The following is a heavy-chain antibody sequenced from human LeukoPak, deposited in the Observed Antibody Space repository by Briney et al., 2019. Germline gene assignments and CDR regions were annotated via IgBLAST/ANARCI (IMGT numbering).Heavy chain of an antibody. Sequence: ASVKVSCKASGYTFTGYYMHWVRQAPGQGREWIGWINPNSGGTNYAQKFQGRVTMTRDTSISTAYMELSRLRSDATAVYYCARAEMATIDYFDYWGQGTLVTVSS. D-gene: IGHD5-24*01. J-gene: IGHJ4*02. CDR1: GYTFTGYY. V-gene: IGHV1-2*02. CDR3: ARAEMATIDYFDY. CDR2: INPNSGGT.